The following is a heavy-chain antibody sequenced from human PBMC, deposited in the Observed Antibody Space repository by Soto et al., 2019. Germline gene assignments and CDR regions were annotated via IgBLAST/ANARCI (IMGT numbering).Heavy chain of an antibody. J-gene: IGHJ4*02. CDR2: IHHGGST. D-gene: IGHD3-22*01. CDR1: GESISSSGYY. V-gene: IGHV4-31*03. Sequence: PSETLSLTCTVSGESISSSGYYWTWIRQHPGKGLEWIGYIHHGGSTYYNPSLKSRPTISVETSRNQFSLKLSSVTAADTAVYYCARALYYHDSNGYPFDSWGQGTLVTVSS. CDR3: ARALYYHDSNGYPFDS.